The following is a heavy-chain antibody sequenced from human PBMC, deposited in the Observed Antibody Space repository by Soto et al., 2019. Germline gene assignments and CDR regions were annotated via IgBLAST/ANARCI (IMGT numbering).Heavy chain of an antibody. V-gene: IGHV4-31*03. D-gene: IGHD3-10*01. CDR1: GGSISSGGYY. CDR2: IYYSGST. Sequence: QVQLQESGPGLVKPSQTLSLTCTVSGGSISSGGYYWSWIRQHPGKGLEWIGYIYYSGSTYYNPSLKSRVTISVDTSKNQFTLKLSSVTAADTAVYYCARDVSITMVRGPSNYYYYYGMDVWGQGTTVTVSS. CDR3: ARDVSITMVRGPSNYYYYYGMDV. J-gene: IGHJ6*02.